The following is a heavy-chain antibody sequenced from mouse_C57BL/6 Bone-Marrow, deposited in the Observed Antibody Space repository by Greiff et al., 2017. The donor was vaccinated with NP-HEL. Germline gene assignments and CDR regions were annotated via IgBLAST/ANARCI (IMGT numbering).Heavy chain of an antibody. CDR2: INPSTGGT. D-gene: IGHD1-1*01. V-gene: IGHV1-42*01. Sequence: EVQLQQSGPELVKPGASVKISCKASGYSFTGYYMNWVKQSPEKSLEWIGEINPSTGGTTYNQKFTAKATLTVDTSSSTAYMQLKSLTSEDSVVYYCARSWYYGSSLAWFAYWGQGTLVTVSA. CDR1: GYSFTGYY. J-gene: IGHJ3*01. CDR3: ARSWYYGSSLAWFAY.